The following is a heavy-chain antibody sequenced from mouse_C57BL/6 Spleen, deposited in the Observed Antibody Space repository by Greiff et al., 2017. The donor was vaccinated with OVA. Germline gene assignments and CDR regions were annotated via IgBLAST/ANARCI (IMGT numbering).Heavy chain of an antibody. CDR2: IWSDGST. D-gene: IGHD2-4*01. Sequence: VQLQESGPGLVAPSQCLSITCTVSGFSLTSYGVHWVRQPPGQGLEWLVVIWSDGSTTYNSALKSRLSISKDNSKSQVFLKMNSLQTDDTAMYYCARHEDDYDGGYAMDYWGQGTSVTVSS. CDR1: GFSLTSYG. J-gene: IGHJ4*01. V-gene: IGHV2-6-1*01. CDR3: ARHEDDYDGGYAMDY.